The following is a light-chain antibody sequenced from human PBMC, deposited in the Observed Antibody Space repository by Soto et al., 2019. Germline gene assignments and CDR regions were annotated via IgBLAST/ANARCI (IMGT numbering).Light chain of an antibody. Sequence: QSVLTQPPSASGTPGRRVTISCSGSSSNIGSNTVNWYQQLPGTAPKLLIYSNNQRPSGVPDRFSGSKSGTSASLAISGLQSEDEADYYCVAWDDSLNGPHYVFGTGTKVTVL. CDR2: SNN. CDR1: SSNIGSNT. J-gene: IGLJ1*01. CDR3: VAWDDSLNGPHYV. V-gene: IGLV1-44*01.